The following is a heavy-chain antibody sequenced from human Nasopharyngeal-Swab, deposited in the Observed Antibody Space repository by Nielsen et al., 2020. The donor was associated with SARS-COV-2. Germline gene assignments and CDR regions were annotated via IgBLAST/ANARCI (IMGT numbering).Heavy chain of an antibody. CDR3: AKDSWDIVVVVAVPYYYYYMDV. D-gene: IGHD2-15*01. J-gene: IGHJ6*03. CDR2: ISSSSSYI. CDR1: GFTFSSYS. V-gene: IGHV3-21*01. Sequence: GESLKISCAASGFTFSSYSMNWVRQAPGKGLEWVSSISSSSSYIYYADSVKGRFTISRDNAKNSLYLQMNSLRAEDTAVYYCAKDSWDIVVVVAVPYYYYYMDVWGKGTTVTVSS.